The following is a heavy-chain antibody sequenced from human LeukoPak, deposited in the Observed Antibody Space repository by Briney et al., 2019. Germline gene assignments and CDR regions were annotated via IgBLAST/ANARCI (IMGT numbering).Heavy chain of an antibody. J-gene: IGHJ4*02. D-gene: IGHD1-26*01. CDR2: IYYSGST. Sequence: TSETLSLTCTVSGGSISSSSYYWGWIRQPPGKGLEWIGSIYYSGSTYYNPSLKSRVTISVDTSKNQFSLKLSSVTAADTAAYYCARWGGSHPYDYWGQGTLVTVSS. CDR1: GGSISSSSYY. CDR3: ARWGGSHPYDY. V-gene: IGHV4-39*01.